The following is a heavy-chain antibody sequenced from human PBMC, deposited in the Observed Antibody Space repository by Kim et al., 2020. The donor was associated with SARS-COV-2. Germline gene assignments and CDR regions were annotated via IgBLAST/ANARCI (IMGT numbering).Heavy chain of an antibody. J-gene: IGHJ4*02. Sequence: GGSLRLSCAASGFTFSNYAMNWVRQAPGKGLEWVSIIGATGAPTYYADSVKGRFAISRDNSKNTLYLQMNSLRADDTALYYCAKRSGTGTTRTFDYWGQG. D-gene: IGHD1-1*01. V-gene: IGHV3-23*01. CDR2: IGATGAPT. CDR1: GFTFSNYA. CDR3: AKRSGTGTTRTFDY.